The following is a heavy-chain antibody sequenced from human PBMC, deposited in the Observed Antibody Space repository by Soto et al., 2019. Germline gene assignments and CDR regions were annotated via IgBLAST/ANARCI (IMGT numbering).Heavy chain of an antibody. CDR3: ARDQGVTWALDDGMDV. D-gene: IGHD6-6*01. Sequence: QVQLVESGGGVVQPGRSLRLSCAASGFTFSSYGMHWVRQAPGKGLEWVAVIWYDGSNKYYADSVQGRFTISRDNSMNRLDLQMHGLRAEDNSVYYCARDQGVTWALDDGMDVWGQGTTVTVSS. CDR2: IWYDGSNK. CDR1: GFTFSSYG. V-gene: IGHV3-33*01. J-gene: IGHJ6*02.